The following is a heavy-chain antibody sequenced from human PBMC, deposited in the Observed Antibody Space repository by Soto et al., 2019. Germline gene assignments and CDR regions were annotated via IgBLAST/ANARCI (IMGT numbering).Heavy chain of an antibody. Sequence: EEQLVESGGGLVQPGRSLRLSCAGSGFTFDDYTMHWVRQAPGKSLAWVAGITLSSRNIAYADSVKGRFTITRDNAKNSLYLQMSSLRPEDTALYYCAKDWEVVSGNGAFDVWGRGTMVTVSS. D-gene: IGHD3-22*01. CDR1: GFTFDDYT. CDR3: AKDWEVVSGNGAFDV. CDR2: ITLSSRNI. V-gene: IGHV3-9*01. J-gene: IGHJ3*01.